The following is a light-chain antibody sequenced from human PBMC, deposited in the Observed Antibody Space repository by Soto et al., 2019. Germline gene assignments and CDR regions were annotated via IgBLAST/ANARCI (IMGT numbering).Light chain of an antibody. V-gene: IGKV3-15*01. Sequence: EIVMTQSPATLSVSPGERATLSCRASQSVSSNLAWYQQKPGQAPRLLIYGASTRATGIPARFSGSGSGTEFILTISSLQSEDFAVYYCQQRSNPLTFGGGTKVDI. J-gene: IGKJ4*01. CDR1: QSVSSN. CDR3: QQRSNPLT. CDR2: GAS.